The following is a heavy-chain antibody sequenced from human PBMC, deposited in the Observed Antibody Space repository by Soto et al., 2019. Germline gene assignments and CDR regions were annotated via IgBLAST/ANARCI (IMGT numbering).Heavy chain of an antibody. J-gene: IGHJ6*04. Sequence: QVQVVQAGAEVKKPGSSVKVSCKVSGGIFTNNAISWVRQAPGQGLEWLGGVIPLFDTAYYAQIFRGRLRISADGATTTAYMELRGLTSADTAVYFCATGGHNDGYNFYHGMDVWCEVTTVTVSA. CDR3: ATGGHNDGYNFYHGMDV. CDR2: VIPLFDTA. D-gene: IGHD3-16*01. V-gene: IGHV1-69*01. CDR1: GGIFTNNA.